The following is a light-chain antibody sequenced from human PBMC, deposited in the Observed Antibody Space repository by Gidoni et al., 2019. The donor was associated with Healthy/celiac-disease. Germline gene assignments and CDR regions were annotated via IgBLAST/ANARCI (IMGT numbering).Light chain of an antibody. Sequence: EIVLTQSPATLSLSPGERATLSCSASQSVSSYLAWYQQKPGQAPRLLIYDASNRATGIPARFSGSGSETDFTITISSLEPEDFAVYYCQQRSNWPLTFXGXTKVEI. V-gene: IGKV3-11*01. J-gene: IGKJ4*02. CDR3: QQRSNWPLT. CDR2: DAS. CDR1: QSVSSY.